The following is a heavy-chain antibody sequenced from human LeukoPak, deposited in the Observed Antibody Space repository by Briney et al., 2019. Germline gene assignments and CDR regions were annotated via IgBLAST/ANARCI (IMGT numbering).Heavy chain of an antibody. J-gene: IGHJ4*02. D-gene: IGHD3-22*01. CDR3: ARDRYYYDSSGYLHY. V-gene: IGHV1-2*02. CDR1: GYTFTGYY. CDR2: INPNSGGT. Sequence: GASVKASCKASGYTFTGYYMHWVRQAPGQGLEWMGWINPNSGGTDYAQKFQGRVTMTRDTSISTVYMELSSLRSEDTAVYYCARDRYYYDSSGYLHYWGQGTLVTVSS.